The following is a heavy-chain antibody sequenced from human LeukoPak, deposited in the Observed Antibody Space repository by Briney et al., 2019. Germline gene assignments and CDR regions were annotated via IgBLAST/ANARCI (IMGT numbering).Heavy chain of an antibody. CDR2: ISTSGTI. Sequence: PGGSLRLSCAASGFTFSDYEMNWVRQAPGKGPEWASYISTSGTIHYTDSVKGRFTISRDNTKSSLYLQMNSLRAEDTAVYYCARTDGYPWFDQWGQGTLVTVSS. CDR1: GFTFSDYE. CDR3: ARTDGYPWFDQ. V-gene: IGHV3-48*03. D-gene: IGHD5-24*01. J-gene: IGHJ5*02.